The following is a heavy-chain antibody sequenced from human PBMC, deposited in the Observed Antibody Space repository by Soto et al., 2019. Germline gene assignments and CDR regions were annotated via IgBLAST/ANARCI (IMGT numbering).Heavy chain of an antibody. Sequence: SETLSLTCTGSGGSISSSSYYWGWIRQPPGKGLEWIGSIYYSGSTYYNPSLKSRVTISVDTSKNQFSLKLSSVTAADTAVYYCAVTYYDFWSGYSFNDYWGQGTLVTVSS. V-gene: IGHV4-39*01. CDR1: GGSISSSSYY. CDR2: IYYSGST. J-gene: IGHJ4*02. CDR3: AVTYYDFWSGYSFNDY. D-gene: IGHD3-3*01.